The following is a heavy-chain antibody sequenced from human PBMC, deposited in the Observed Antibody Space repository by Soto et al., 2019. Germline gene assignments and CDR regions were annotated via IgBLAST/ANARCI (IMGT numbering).Heavy chain of an antibody. J-gene: IGHJ6*02. CDR1: GFTFSSYA. D-gene: IGHD5-18*01. CDR3: AKRLLGPGLRDV. V-gene: IGHV3-23*01. CDR2: ISGSGGST. Sequence: EVQLLESGGGLVQPGGSLRLSCAASGFTFSSYAMSWVRQAPGKGLEWVSAISGSGGSTYYADSVKGRFTISRDNSKNTLYLQMSSLRAEDTAVYYCAKRLLGPGLRDVWGQGTTVTVSS.